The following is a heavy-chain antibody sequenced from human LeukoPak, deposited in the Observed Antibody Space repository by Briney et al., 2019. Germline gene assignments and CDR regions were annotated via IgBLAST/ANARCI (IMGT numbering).Heavy chain of an antibody. Sequence: GGSLRLSCAASGFTFSSYSMNRVRQAPGKGLEWISYISSSSDTIYYADSVKGRFTISRDNAKNSLYLQMNSLRDEDAAVYYCARDLAVFGVVAPIYYFDYWGQGTLVTVSS. V-gene: IGHV3-48*02. CDR2: ISSSSDTI. CDR3: ARDLAVFGVVAPIYYFDY. CDR1: GFTFSSYS. D-gene: IGHD3-3*01. J-gene: IGHJ4*02.